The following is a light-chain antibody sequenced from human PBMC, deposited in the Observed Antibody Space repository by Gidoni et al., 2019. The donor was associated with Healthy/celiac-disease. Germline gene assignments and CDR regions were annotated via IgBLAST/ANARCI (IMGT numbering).Light chain of an antibody. CDR2: QDS. Sequence: SYELTQPPSVSVSPGQTASITCAGDKLGDKYACWYQQKQGQSPVLVIYQDSKRPSGIPERFSGSISGNTATLTISGTQAMYEADYYCQAWDSSTGGVFGGGTQLTVL. V-gene: IGLV3-1*01. J-gene: IGLJ2*01. CDR1: KLGDKY. CDR3: QAWDSSTGGV.